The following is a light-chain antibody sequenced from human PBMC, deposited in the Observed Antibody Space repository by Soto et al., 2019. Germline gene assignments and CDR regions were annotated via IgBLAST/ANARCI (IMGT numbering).Light chain of an antibody. J-gene: IGKJ1*01. CDR3: HHYGISPTWM. Sequence: EIILTQSPASLSVSPGERATLSCRASQSVNNNLAWYQQKPGQAPRLLISGASTRATGIPARFSGSGSGTEFTLTISSLQSVYFAVYSCHHYGISPTWMVGQGTRV. CDR1: QSVNNN. V-gene: IGKV3-15*01. CDR2: GAS.